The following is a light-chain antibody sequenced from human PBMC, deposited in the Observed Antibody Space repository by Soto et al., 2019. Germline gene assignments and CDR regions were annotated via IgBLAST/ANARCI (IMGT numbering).Light chain of an antibody. CDR1: SSDSGTYDY. CDR3: SSYTTPTTPVV. Sequence: QSALTQPASVSGSPGKSITISCTGTSSDSGTYDYVSWYQHHTGKSPKLMIYEVTNRPSGVSDRFSGSKSGKTASLTISGLKAEDEADYYCSSYTTPTTPVVFGGGTKLTVL. V-gene: IGLV2-14*01. J-gene: IGLJ2*01. CDR2: EVT.